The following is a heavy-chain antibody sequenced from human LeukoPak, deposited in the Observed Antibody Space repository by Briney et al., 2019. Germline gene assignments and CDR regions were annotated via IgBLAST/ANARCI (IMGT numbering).Heavy chain of an antibody. Sequence: GGSLRLSCAASGFTFSSYGMHWVRQAPGKGLEWVAVIWYDGSNKYYADSVKGRFTISRDNSKNTLYLQMNSLRAEDTAVYYCARDLFSGPPFDYWGQGTLVTVPS. J-gene: IGHJ4*02. CDR2: IWYDGSNK. D-gene: IGHD2-21*01. CDR1: GFTFSSYG. CDR3: ARDLFSGPPFDY. V-gene: IGHV3-33*01.